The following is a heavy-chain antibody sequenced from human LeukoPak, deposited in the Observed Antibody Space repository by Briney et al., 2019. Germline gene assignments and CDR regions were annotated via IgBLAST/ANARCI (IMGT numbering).Heavy chain of an antibody. J-gene: IGHJ6*02. CDR1: GYTFTSYY. V-gene: IGHV1-46*01. Sequence: ASVKVSCEASGYTFTSYYMHWVRQAPGQGLEWMGIINPSGGSTSYAQKFQGRVTMTRDTSTSTVYMELSSLRSEDTAAYYCASEIKGADFWSGEQYYGMDVWGQGTTVTVSS. CDR2: INPSGGST. CDR3: ASEIKGADFWSGEQYYGMDV. D-gene: IGHD3-3*01.